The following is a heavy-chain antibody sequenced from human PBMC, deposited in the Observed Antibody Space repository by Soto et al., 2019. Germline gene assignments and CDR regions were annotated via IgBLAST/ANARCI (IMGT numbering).Heavy chain of an antibody. CDR3: AKGIAVAELDY. CDR1: GFTFSSYG. Sequence: QEQLVESGGGVVQPGRSLRLSCAASGFTFSSYGMHWVRQAPGKGLVWVAVISYDGSNKYYADSVKGRFTISRDNSKNTLYLQMNSLRAEDTAVYYCAKGIAVAELDYWGQGTLVTVSS. J-gene: IGHJ4*02. CDR2: ISYDGSNK. V-gene: IGHV3-30*18. D-gene: IGHD6-19*01.